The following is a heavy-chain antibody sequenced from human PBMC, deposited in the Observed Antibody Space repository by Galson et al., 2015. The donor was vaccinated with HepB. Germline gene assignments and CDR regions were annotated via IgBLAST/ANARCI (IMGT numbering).Heavy chain of an antibody. Sequence: SVKVSCKASGDSFSTYEISWVRQAPGQGLEWMGRITPILDRITYARKFKGSVTITADKSTATAYMELSGLRSEDTAVYYCARDQEVAGLDVWGQGTTVTVSS. J-gene: IGHJ6*02. CDR3: ARDQEVAGLDV. CDR1: GDSFSTYE. D-gene: IGHD5-12*01. V-gene: IGHV1-69*04. CDR2: ITPILDRI.